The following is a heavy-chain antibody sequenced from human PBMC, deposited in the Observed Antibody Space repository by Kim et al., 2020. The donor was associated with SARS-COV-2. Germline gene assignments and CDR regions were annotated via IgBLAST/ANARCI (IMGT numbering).Heavy chain of an antibody. J-gene: IGHJ6*02. CDR1: GGTFSSYA. CDR2: IIPIFGTA. V-gene: IGHV1-69*13. CDR3: ARGYWSNRIAAAGTKRGYYYYGMDV. Sequence: SVKVSCKASGGTFSSYAISWVRQAPGQGLEWMGGIIPIFGTANYAQKFQGRVTITADESTSTAYMELSSLRSEDTAVYYCARGYWSNRIAAAGTKRGYYYYGMDVWGQGTTVTVSS. D-gene: IGHD6-13*01.